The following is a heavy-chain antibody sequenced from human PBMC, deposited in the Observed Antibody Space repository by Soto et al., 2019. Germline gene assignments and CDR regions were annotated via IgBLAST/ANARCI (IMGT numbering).Heavy chain of an antibody. CDR3: ARLAGYCSGTSCYGYYGMDV. CDR2: FHYSGRT. CDR1: GGSISSGPYC. D-gene: IGHD2-2*01. Sequence: SETLSLTCSVSGGSISSGPYCWGWIRKPPGKGLEWIGTFHYSGRTYYSPSLESRVTISVDTSKNQFSLKVSSVTAADTAVFYCARLAGYCSGTSCYGYYGMDVWGQGTTVTVSS. V-gene: IGHV4-39*01. J-gene: IGHJ6*02.